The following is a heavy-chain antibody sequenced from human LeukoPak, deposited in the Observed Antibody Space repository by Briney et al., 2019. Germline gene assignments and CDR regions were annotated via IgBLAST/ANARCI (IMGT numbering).Heavy chain of an antibody. CDR3: ARDSGRYYYDYNYMDV. Sequence: PGGSLRLSCAASGFTFSSYEMNWVRQAPGKGLEWVSYISSNGSTIYYADSVKGRFTISRDNAKNSLYLQMNSLRAEDTAVYYCARDSGRYYYDYNYMDVWGKGTTVTISS. CDR1: GFTFSSYE. V-gene: IGHV3-48*03. D-gene: IGHD3-22*01. CDR2: ISSNGSTI. J-gene: IGHJ6*03.